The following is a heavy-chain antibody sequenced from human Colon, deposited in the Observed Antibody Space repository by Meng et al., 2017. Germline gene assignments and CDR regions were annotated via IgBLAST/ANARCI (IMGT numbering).Heavy chain of an antibody. CDR3: ARGVYGDKFFDY. CDR1: EFDFDIYW. D-gene: IGHD4-17*01. V-gene: IGHV3-7*04. CDR2: ANQDASDQ. J-gene: IGHJ4*02. Sequence: GESLKTSCAASEFDFDIYWMSWVRQAPGKGLEWVATANQDASDQYYVDSVKGRFTISRDNAKKSLYLQMNRLRVEDTAVYYCARGVYGDKFFDYWGQGTLVTVS.